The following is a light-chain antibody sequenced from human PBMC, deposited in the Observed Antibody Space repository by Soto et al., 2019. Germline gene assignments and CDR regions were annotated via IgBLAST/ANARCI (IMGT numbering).Light chain of an antibody. CDR3: QQYGSSHRT. V-gene: IGKV3-20*01. Sequence: ELVLTQSSGTLSLSPGESSTLSCRASQSVSSSYLAWYQQKPGQAPRLLIYGASSRATGIPDRFSGSGSGTDFTLTISRLEPEDFAVYYCQQYGSSHRTFGQGTKV. CDR2: GAS. J-gene: IGKJ1*01. CDR1: QSVSSSY.